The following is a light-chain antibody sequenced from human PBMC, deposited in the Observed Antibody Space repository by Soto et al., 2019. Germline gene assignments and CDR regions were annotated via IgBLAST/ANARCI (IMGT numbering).Light chain of an antibody. CDR1: QSVRSN. CDR3: QQYNDWTLT. CDR2: GAF. Sequence: EIVFTQSPVTRSVSPGERATLSCRASQSVRSNLAWYPQKPGQSPSILIYGAFTRETGIPARFSCTGSGTECTRTISSLQSEDVALAYCQQYNDWTLTFCQGTKVDIK. J-gene: IGKJ1*01. V-gene: IGKV3-15*01.